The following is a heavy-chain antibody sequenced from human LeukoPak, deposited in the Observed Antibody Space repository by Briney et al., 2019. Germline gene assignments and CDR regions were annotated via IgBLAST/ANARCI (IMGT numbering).Heavy chain of an antibody. D-gene: IGHD1-26*01. CDR2: IIPILGIA. V-gene: IGHV1-69*04. CDR1: GGTFSSYA. CDR3: ARDRGEWELSFDY. Sequence: GASVKVSCKASGGTFSSYAMSWVRQAPGQGLEWMGRIIPILGIANYAQKFQGRVTITADKSTSTAYMELSSLRSEDTAVYYCARDRGEWELSFDYWGQGTLVTVSS. J-gene: IGHJ4*02.